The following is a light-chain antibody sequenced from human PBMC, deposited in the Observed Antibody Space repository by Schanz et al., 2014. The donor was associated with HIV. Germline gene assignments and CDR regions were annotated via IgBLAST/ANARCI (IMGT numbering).Light chain of an antibody. CDR3: QHYNSFSST. CDR1: QVISNS. CDR2: AAS. V-gene: IGKV1-16*01. Sequence: DIQLTQSPALLSASVGDRVTITCRASQVISNSLAWYQQRPGKAPKVLIYAASTLQRGVPSRFSGSGAGTDFTLPISSLQPEDFTTYYGQHYNSFSSTFGQGTNLEIK. J-gene: IGKJ2*01.